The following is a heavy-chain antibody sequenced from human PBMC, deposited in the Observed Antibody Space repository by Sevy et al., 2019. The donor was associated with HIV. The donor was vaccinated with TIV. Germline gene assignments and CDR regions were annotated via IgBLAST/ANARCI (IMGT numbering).Heavy chain of an antibody. CDR3: ARLGYIVVVPAARGPPVGYFDY. CDR1: GGSISSSSYY. V-gene: IGHV4-39*01. CDR2: IYYSGST. Sequence: SETLSLTCTVSGGSISSSSYYWGWIRQPPGKGLEWIGSIYYSGSTYYNPSLKSRVTISVDTSKNQFSLKLSSVTAADTAVYYCARLGYIVVVPAARGPPVGYFDYWGQRTLVTVSS. J-gene: IGHJ4*02. D-gene: IGHD2-2*01.